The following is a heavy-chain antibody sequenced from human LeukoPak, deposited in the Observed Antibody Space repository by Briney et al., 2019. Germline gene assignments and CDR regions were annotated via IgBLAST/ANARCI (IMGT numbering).Heavy chain of an antibody. CDR1: GYTFTGYY. J-gene: IGHJ4*02. Sequence: ASVKVSCKAFGYTFTGYYMHWVRQAPGQGLEWMGWINPNSGGTNYAQKFQGRVTMARDTSISTAYMELSRLRSDDTAVYYCARRKEELPFDYWGQGTLVTVSS. V-gene: IGHV1-2*02. D-gene: IGHD3-10*01. CDR2: INPNSGGT. CDR3: ARRKEELPFDY.